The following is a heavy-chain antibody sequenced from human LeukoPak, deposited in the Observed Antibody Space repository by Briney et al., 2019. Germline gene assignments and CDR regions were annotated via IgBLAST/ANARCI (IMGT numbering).Heavy chain of an antibody. CDR3: ARANIVVVVAATREPPDY. D-gene: IGHD2-15*01. Sequence: ASVKVSCKASGYTFTSYDINWVRQATGQGLEWMGWMNPNSGNTGYAQKFQGRVTMTRNTPISTAYMELSSLRSEDTAVYYCARANIVVVVAATREPPDYWGQGTLVTVSS. V-gene: IGHV1-8*01. CDR2: MNPNSGNT. J-gene: IGHJ4*02. CDR1: GYTFTSYD.